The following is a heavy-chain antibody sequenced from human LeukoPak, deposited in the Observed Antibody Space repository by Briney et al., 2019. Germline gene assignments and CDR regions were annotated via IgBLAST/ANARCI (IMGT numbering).Heavy chain of an antibody. J-gene: IGHJ3*02. CDR1: GGSFSGYY. CDR2: INHSGST. V-gene: IGHV4-34*01. CDR3: ARGRYCSGTSCQGRAFDI. D-gene: IGHD2-2*01. Sequence: PSETLSLTCAVYGGSFSGYYWSWIRQPPGKGLEWIGEINHSGSTNYNPSLKSRVTISVDTSKNQFSLKLSSVTAADTAVYYCARGRYCSGTSCQGRAFDIWGQGTMVTVSS.